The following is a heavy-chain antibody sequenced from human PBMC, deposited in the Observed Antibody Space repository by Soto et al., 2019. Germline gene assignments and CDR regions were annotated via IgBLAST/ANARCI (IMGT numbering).Heavy chain of an antibody. CDR2: INPSGGST. CDR1: GYTFTSYY. V-gene: IGHV1-46*01. Sequence: GASVKVSCKASGYTFTSYYMHWVRQAPGQGLEWMGIINPSGGSTSYAQKFQGRVTMTRDTSTSTVYMELSSLRSEDTAVYYCARAEVRTPAGYYFDYWGQGTLVTVSS. J-gene: IGHJ4*02. D-gene: IGHD2-2*01. CDR3: ARAEVRTPAGYYFDY.